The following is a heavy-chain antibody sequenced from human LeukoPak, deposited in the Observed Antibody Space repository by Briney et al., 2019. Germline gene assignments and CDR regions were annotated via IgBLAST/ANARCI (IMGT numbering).Heavy chain of an antibody. D-gene: IGHD3-10*01. J-gene: IGHJ3*02. CDR1: GGSFSGYY. Sequence: PSETLSLTCAVYGGSFSGYYWSWIRQPPGKGLEWIGEINHSGSTNYNPSLKSRVTMSVDTSKNQFSLKLSSVTAADTAVYYCARARRYYYGSGSYYRNPNDAFDIWGQGTMVTVSS. V-gene: IGHV4-34*01. CDR3: ARARRYYYGSGSYYRNPNDAFDI. CDR2: INHSGST.